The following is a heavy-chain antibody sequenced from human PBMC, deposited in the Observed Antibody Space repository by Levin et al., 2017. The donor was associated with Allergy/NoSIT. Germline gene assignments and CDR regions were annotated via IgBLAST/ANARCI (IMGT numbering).Heavy chain of an antibody. D-gene: IGHD2-21*01. CDR1: GFTFSSYW. Sequence: ASVKVSCAASGFTFSSYWMSWVRQAPGKGLEWVANIKQDGSEKYYVDSVKGRFTISRDNAKNSLYLQMNSLRAEDTAVYYCARASVAWFDPWGQGTLVTVSS. V-gene: IGHV3-7*01. CDR2: IKQDGSEK. J-gene: IGHJ5*02. CDR3: ARASVAWFDP.